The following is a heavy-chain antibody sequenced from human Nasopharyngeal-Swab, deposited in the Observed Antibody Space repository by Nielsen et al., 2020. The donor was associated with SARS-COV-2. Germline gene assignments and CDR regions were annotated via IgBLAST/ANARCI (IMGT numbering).Heavy chain of an antibody. CDR2: INPGGGS. J-gene: IGHJ5*02. CDR1: GGSFSDST. V-gene: IGHV4-34*10. Sequence: SETLSLTCAVFGGSFSDSTWNWIRQPPGKGLEWIGEINPGGGSTFSPSLKSRVTMFMDTSKNQFSLRLRSVTAADTAVYYCAKEGATGWFDPCGQGTLVTVSS. CDR3: AKEGATGWFDP.